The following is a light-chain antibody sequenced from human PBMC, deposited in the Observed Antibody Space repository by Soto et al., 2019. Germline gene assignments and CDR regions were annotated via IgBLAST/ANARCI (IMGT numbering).Light chain of an antibody. CDR2: EVS. Sequence: QSALTQPASVSGSPGQSITISCTGTSSDVGSYNLVSWYQQHPGKAPKLMIYEVSKRPSGVSNRFSGSKSGNTASLTISGRQAEDEADYYCCSYSGSSTYVFGNGTKLTVL. CDR3: CSYSGSSTYV. CDR1: SSDVGSYNL. J-gene: IGLJ1*01. V-gene: IGLV2-23*02.